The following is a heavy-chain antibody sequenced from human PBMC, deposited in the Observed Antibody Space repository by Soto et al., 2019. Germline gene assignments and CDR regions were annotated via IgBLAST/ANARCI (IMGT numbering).Heavy chain of an antibody. J-gene: IGHJ4*02. CDR1: GFTFSSYS. D-gene: IGHD4-4*01. CDR2: ISSSSSYI. V-gene: IGHV3-21*01. Sequence: NPGGSLRLSCAASGFTFSSYSMNWVRQAPGKGLEWVSSISSSSSYIYSADSVKGRFTISRDNAKNSLYLQMNSLRAEDTAVYYCAREDYSNFDYWGQGT. CDR3: AREDYSNFDY.